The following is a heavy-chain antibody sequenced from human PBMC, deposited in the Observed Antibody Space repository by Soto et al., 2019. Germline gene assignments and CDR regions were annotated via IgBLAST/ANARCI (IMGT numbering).Heavy chain of an antibody. J-gene: IGHJ4*02. CDR2: LYTRGTT. Sequence: SSETLSLTCSVSGASISNFYWSWIRQSAGKGLEWIGRLYTRGTTDYNPSLKSRVTMSIDTSKNRVSLSLTSVTAADTAVYYCAKGGTYYFDSWGQGIVVTV. CDR3: AKGGTYYFDS. V-gene: IGHV4-4*07. D-gene: IGHD3-16*01. CDR1: GASISNFY.